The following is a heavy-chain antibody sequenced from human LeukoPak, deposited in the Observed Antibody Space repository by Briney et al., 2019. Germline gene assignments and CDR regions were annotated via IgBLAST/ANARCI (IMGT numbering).Heavy chain of an antibody. D-gene: IGHD3-9*01. CDR3: ARAVGYFDWLPLFDY. CDR1: GYSIRSGFY. J-gene: IGHJ4*02. CDR2: IYHSGIT. V-gene: IGHV4-38-2*02. Sequence: PSETLSLTCTVSGYSIRSGFYWGWIRQPPGKGLEWIGNIYHSGITYYTPSLSSRVTMSVDTSKNQFYLKLSSMTAADTAVYYCARAVGYFDWLPLFDYWGQGTLVTVSS.